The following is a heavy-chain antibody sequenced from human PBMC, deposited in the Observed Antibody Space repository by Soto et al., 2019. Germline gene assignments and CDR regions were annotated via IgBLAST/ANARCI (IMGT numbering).Heavy chain of an antibody. D-gene: IGHD3-9*01. CDR2: ISYDGSNK. CDR3: AKVLRYFDWFSAGMDV. CDR1: GFTFSSYG. V-gene: IGHV3-30*18. Sequence: QVQLVESGGGVVQPGRSLRLSCAASGFTFSSYGMHWVRQAPGKGLEWVAVISYDGSNKYYADSVKGRFTISRDNSKKTLYLQMNSLRAEDTAVYYCAKVLRYFDWFSAGMDVWGQGTTVTVSS. J-gene: IGHJ6*02.